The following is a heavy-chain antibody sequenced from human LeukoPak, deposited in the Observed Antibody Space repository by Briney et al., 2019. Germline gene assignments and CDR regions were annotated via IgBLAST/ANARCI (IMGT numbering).Heavy chain of an antibody. V-gene: IGHV1-46*01. CDR1: GYTFTSYY. J-gene: IGHJ6*03. CDR2: INPSGGST. CDR3: ARAPLVYYYYYYMDV. Sequence: GASVKVSCKASGYTFTSYYMHWVRQAPGQGLEWMGIINPSGGSTSYAQKFQGRVTMTRDMSTSTVYMELSSLRSEDTAVYYCARAPLVYYYYYYMDVWGKGTTVTVSS. D-gene: IGHD1-14*01.